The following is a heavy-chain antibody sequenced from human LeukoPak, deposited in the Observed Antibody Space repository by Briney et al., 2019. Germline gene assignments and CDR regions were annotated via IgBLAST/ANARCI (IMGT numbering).Heavy chain of an antibody. CDR1: GSTFSSYS. CDR3: ARGGWAIDY. V-gene: IGHV3-48*04. Sequence: GGSLRLSCAASGSTFSSYSMNWVRQAPGKGLEWVSYISSSGGTIYYADSVKGRFTISRDNAKNSLYLQMNSLRAEDTAVYYCARGGWAIDYWGQGTLVTVSS. D-gene: IGHD3-10*01. J-gene: IGHJ4*02. CDR2: ISSSGGTI.